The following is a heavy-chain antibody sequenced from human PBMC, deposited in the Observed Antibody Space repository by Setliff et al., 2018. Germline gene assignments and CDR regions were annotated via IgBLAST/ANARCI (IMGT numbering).Heavy chain of an antibody. CDR1: GFTFRKHA. V-gene: IGHV3-23*01. Sequence: GGSLRLSCTASGFTFRKHALAWVRQAPGKGLQWVSSVSGSGMTRDYTDSVKGRFTVSRDSSQNKIHLQMDSLRAEDTGKYFCARADSDSYYPYYFDFWGQVVLVTVSS. CDR2: VSGSGMTR. D-gene: IGHD3-22*01. J-gene: IGHJ4*02. CDR3: ARADSDSYYPYYFDF.